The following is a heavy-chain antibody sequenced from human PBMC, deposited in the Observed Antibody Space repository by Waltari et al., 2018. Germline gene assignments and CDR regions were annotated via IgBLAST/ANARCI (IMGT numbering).Heavy chain of an antibody. Sequence: QVQLVQSGAEVKKPGSSVKVSCKASGGTFSSYAISWVRQAPGQGLEWMGVYSPIFGTANYAQKFQGRVTITADESTSTAYMELSSLRSEDTAVYYCAAQPTRETKTGRRFDPWGQGTLVTVSS. CDR2: YSPIFGTA. D-gene: IGHD3-10*01. J-gene: IGHJ5*02. CDR1: GGTFSSYA. V-gene: IGHV1-69*13. CDR3: AAQPTRETKTGRRFDP.